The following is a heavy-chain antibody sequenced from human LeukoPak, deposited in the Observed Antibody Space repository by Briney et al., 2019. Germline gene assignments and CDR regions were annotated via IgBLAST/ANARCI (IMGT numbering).Heavy chain of an antibody. CDR1: GFTFSSCS. D-gene: IGHD6-19*01. V-gene: IGHV3-48*01. CDR3: AKDRGWCFEY. J-gene: IGHJ4*02. Sequence: PGGSLRLSCAASGFTFSSCSMNWVRQAPGKGLEWVSYISSSSSTIYYADSVKGRFTISRDNAKNSLSLQMNSLRAEDTAVYYCAKDRGWCFEYWGQGTVVTVSS. CDR2: ISSSSSTI.